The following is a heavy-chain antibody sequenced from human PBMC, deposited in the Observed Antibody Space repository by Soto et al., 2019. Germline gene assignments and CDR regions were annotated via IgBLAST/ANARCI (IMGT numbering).Heavy chain of an antibody. CDR2: IWYDGINK. CDR1: GFTFSSYV. V-gene: IGHV3-33*01. J-gene: IGHJ3*02. CDR3: ARGRDAFDI. Sequence: QVQLVESGGGVVQPGRSLRLSCASSGFTFSSYVMHWVRQAPGRGLEWVAVIWYDGINKYYADSVKGRFTISRDNSKNTLYLQMNSLRAEDTAVYYCARGRDAFDIWAQGTMVTVSS.